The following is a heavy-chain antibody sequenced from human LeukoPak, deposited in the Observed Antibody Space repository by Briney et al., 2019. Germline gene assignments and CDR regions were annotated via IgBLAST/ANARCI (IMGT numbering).Heavy chain of an antibody. D-gene: IGHD6-19*01. CDR1: GYTFTGYY. Sequence: GASVKVSCKASGYTFTGYYMHWVRQAPGQGLEWMGWINPNSGGTNYAQKFQGRVTMTRDTSISTAYMERSRLRSDDPAVYYCAGRWYSSGWYGFDYWGQGTLVTVSS. J-gene: IGHJ4*02. CDR2: INPNSGGT. CDR3: AGRWYSSGWYGFDY. V-gene: IGHV1-2*02.